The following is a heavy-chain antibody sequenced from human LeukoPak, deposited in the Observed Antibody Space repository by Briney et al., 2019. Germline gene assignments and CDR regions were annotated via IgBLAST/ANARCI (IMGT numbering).Heavy chain of an antibody. CDR3: ARPYYYDSSIDP. J-gene: IGHJ5*02. V-gene: IGHV4-59*11. CDR1: GGSIGDHY. Sequence: SETLSLTCTVSGGSIGDHYWSWIRQPPGKGLEWVGNIYYSGSINYNPSLNRRVTVSVDTSKNQFSLKLRFVTAADTAVYYCARPYYYDSSIDPWGQGILVTVSS. D-gene: IGHD3-22*01. CDR2: IYYSGSI.